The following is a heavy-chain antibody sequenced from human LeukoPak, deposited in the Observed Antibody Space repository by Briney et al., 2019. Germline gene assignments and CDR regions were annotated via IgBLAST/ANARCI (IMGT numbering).Heavy chain of an antibody. J-gene: IGHJ4*02. V-gene: IGHV3-30*04. Sequence: SGGSLRLSCAASGFTFSSYAMHWVRQAPGKGLEWVAVISYDRSLKYYADSVRGRFTISSDNSKNTLYLQMNSLRVEDTAVYYCARDPTAVANLPQYYLDYWGQGILVTVSS. CDR2: ISYDRSLK. CDR1: GFTFSSYA. D-gene: IGHD4-23*01. CDR3: ARDPTAVANLPQYYLDY.